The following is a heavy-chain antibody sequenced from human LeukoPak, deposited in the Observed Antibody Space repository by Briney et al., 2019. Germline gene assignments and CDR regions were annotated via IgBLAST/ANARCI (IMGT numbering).Heavy chain of an antibody. J-gene: IGHJ4*02. CDR3: ASLSGYSYGVDY. Sequence: PGGSLRLSCAASGFTFSSYCMHWVRQAPGKGLVWVSRINSDGSNTSYADSVKGRFTISRDNAKNTLYLQMNSLRAEDTAVYYCASLSGYSYGVDYWGQGTLVTVSS. D-gene: IGHD5-18*01. CDR2: INSDGSNT. CDR1: GFTFSSYC. V-gene: IGHV3-74*01.